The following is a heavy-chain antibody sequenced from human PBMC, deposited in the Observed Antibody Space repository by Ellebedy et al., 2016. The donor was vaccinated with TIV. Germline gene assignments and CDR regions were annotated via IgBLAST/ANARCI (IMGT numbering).Heavy chain of an antibody. CDR2: IFPEDSEV. CDR3: ARLREHYEGPCDF. J-gene: IGHJ4*02. D-gene: IGHD4-17*01. V-gene: IGHV5-51*01. CDR1: GYNFDRSW. Sequence: GESLKISCKGSGYNFDRSWIGWVRQMPGKGLEWMGIIFPEDSEVRYSPSFEGQVTFSVDRYISVAYLHWTTLKASDSAMYYCARLREHYEGPCDFWGQGTLVTVSS.